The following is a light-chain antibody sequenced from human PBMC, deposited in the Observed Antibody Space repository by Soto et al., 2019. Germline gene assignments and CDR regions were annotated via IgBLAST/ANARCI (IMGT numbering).Light chain of an antibody. V-gene: IGKV3-15*01. CDR1: QSVSSN. J-gene: IGKJ1*01. CDR2: GAS. CDR3: QQYNNWPRT. Sequence: EIVMTQSPATLSVSPGERATLSCMASQSVSSNLAWYQQKPGQAPRLLIYGASTRATGIPARFSGSGSGTEFTLTIRSLQSEDFAVYYCQQYNNWPRTFGQGTKV.